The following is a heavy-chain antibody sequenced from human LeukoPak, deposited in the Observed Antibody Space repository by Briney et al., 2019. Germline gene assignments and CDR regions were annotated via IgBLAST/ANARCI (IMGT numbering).Heavy chain of an antibody. CDR3: ARVQAVFQNFDY. J-gene: IGHJ4*02. CDR1: GFTVSSSY. V-gene: IGHV3-66*01. CDR2: MYSGGNT. Sequence: PGGSLRLSCAASGFTVSSSYISWGRQAPGKGLEWVSVMYSGGNTYYADSVKGRFTISRDKSKNTLYLQMHSLRAEDTAVYHCARVQAVFQNFDYWGQGTLVTVSS.